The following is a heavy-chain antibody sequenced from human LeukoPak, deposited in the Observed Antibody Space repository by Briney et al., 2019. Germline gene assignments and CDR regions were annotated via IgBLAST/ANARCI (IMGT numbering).Heavy chain of an antibody. CDR1: GGSFSGYY. V-gene: IGHV4-59*01. D-gene: IGHD2-21*02. CDR2: IYYSGST. J-gene: IGHJ3*02. CDR3: AVVTTDAFDI. Sequence: PSETLSLTCAVYGGSFSGYYWSWIRQPPGKGLEWIGYIYYSGSTNYNPSLKSRVTISVDTSKNQFSLKLSSVTAADTAVYYCAVVTTDAFDIWGQGTMVTVSS.